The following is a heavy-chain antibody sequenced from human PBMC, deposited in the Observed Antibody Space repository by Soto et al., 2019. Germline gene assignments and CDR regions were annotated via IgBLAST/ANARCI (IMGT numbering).Heavy chain of an antibody. V-gene: IGHV4-59*01. D-gene: IGHD3-22*01. Sequence: PSETLSLTCTVSGGSISGYYWSWIRQPPGKGLEWIGYIYHSGSTNYNPSLKSRVTMSADTSKNQFSLKLNSVTAADTAVYYCARMNYYDTSGYPFDYWGQGMMVTVS. CDR2: IYHSGST. J-gene: IGHJ4*02. CDR1: GGSISGYY. CDR3: ARMNYYDTSGYPFDY.